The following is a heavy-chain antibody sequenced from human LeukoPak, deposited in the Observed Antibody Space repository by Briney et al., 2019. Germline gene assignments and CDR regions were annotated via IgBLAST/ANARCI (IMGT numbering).Heavy chain of an antibody. D-gene: IGHD3-9*01. CDR2: ISWNSGSI. Sequence: GGSLRLSCAASGFTFDDYAMHWVRQAPGKGLEWVSGISWNSGSIGYADSVKGRFTISRDNAKNSPYLQMNSLRAEDTALYYCAKDSYYDILTGYPDYWGQGTLVTVSS. J-gene: IGHJ4*02. V-gene: IGHV3-9*01. CDR3: AKDSYYDILTGYPDY. CDR1: GFTFDDYA.